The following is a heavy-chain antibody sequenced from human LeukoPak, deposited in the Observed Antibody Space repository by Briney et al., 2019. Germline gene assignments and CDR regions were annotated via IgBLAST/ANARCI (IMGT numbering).Heavy chain of an antibody. D-gene: IGHD3-9*01. V-gene: IGHV4-39*01. CDR1: GGSISSSSYY. J-gene: IGHJ4*02. CDR3: ARLDYDILTGYPYYFDY. Sequence: NPSETLSLTCTVSGGSISSSSYYWGWIRQPPGKGLEWIGSIYYSGSTYYNPSLKSRVTISVDTSKNQFSLKLSSVTAADKAVYYCARLDYDILTGYPYYFDYWGQGTLVTVSS. CDR2: IYYSGST.